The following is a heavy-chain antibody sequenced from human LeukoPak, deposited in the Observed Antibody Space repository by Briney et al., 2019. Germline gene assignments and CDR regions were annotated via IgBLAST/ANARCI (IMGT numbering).Heavy chain of an antibody. Sequence: ASVKVSCKVSGYTLTELSMHWMRQAPGKGLEWMGGFDPEDGETIYAQKFQGRVTMTEDTSTDTAYMELSSLRSEDTAVYYCATPVGIQLFDAFDIWGQGTMVTVSS. D-gene: IGHD5-18*01. J-gene: IGHJ3*02. V-gene: IGHV1-24*01. CDR1: GYTLTELS. CDR3: ATPVGIQLFDAFDI. CDR2: FDPEDGET.